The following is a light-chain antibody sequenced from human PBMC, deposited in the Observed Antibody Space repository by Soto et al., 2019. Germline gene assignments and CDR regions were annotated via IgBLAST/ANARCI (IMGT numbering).Light chain of an antibody. Sequence: DIQMTQSPYTLSASVGDRVTITCRASQSISSWLAWYQQKPGKAPKLLISKASSLESGVPSRFSGSGSGTEFTLTISSLQPDDFSAYYCQQYNSYSWAFGQGTKVEIK. CDR2: KAS. V-gene: IGKV1-5*03. CDR1: QSISSW. J-gene: IGKJ1*01. CDR3: QQYNSYSWA.